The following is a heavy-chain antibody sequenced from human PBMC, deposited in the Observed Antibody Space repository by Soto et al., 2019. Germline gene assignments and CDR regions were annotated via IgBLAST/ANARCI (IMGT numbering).Heavy chain of an antibody. J-gene: IGHJ6*02. Sequence: GESLKISCKGSGYSFTSYWISWVRQMPGKGLEWMGRIDPSDSYTNYSPSFQGHVTISADKSISTAYLQWSSLKASDTAMYHCARRDTRSSHYYGMDVWGQGTTVTVSS. CDR2: IDPSDSYT. CDR3: ARRDTRSSHYYGMDV. CDR1: GYSFTSYW. V-gene: IGHV5-10-1*01. D-gene: IGHD1-26*01.